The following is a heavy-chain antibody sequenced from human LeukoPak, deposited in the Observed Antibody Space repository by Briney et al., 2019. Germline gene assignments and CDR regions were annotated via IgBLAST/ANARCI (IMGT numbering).Heavy chain of an antibody. CDR1: GFTFSDYY. V-gene: IGHV3-11*05. D-gene: IGHD3-22*01. J-gene: IGHJ4*02. Sequence: KPGGSLRLSCAASGFTFSDYYMSWIRQAPGKGLERVSYISISSSYTKYADSVKGRFTISRDNAKKSLYLQMNRLRADDSAVYYCARDRAPSGFYLGDFYYWGQGALVTVSS. CDR3: ARDRAPSGFYLGDFYY. CDR2: ISISSSYT.